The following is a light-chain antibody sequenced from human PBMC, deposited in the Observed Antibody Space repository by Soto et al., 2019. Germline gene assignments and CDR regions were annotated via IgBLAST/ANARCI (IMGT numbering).Light chain of an antibody. V-gene: IGKV1-5*03. CDR3: QYYNNYCWT. CDR1: QSISSW. CDR2: KTS. J-gene: IGKJ1*01. Sequence: DIPLTQSPSTLSASVGDRVTITCRASQSISSWLAWYQQKPGKAPKFLIYKTSNLESGVPSRFSGSGSGIEFTLTISSLQPDDFATYYCQYYNNYCWTFGQGTKVEIK.